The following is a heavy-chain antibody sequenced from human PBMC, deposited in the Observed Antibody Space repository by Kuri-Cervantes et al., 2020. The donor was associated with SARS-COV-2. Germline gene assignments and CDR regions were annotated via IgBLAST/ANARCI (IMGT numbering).Heavy chain of an antibody. CDR2: ISAYNGNT. V-gene: IGHV1-18*04. CDR1: GYTFTGYY. Sequence: ASVKVSCKASGYTFTGYYMHWVRQAPGQGLEWMGWISAYNGNTNYAQKLQGRVTMTTDTSTSTAYMELRSLRSDDTAVYYCARSTYYGSGSYPNRYYFDYWGQGTLVTVSS. D-gene: IGHD3-10*01. CDR3: ARSTYYGSGSYPNRYYFDY. J-gene: IGHJ4*02.